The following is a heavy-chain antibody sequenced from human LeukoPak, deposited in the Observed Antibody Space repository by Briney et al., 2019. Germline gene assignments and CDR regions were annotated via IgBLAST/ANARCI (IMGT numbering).Heavy chain of an antibody. J-gene: IGHJ2*01. CDR3: ARRAGSYLGYWYFDL. Sequence: SETLSLTCSVSGGSISSYYWTWIRQPPGKGLEWIGYMYTSGSSNYHPSLKSRVTISIDTSKNRFSLILSSVTASDTAIYYCARRAGSYLGYWYFDLWGRGTLVTVSS. CDR1: GGSISSYY. CDR2: MYTSGSS. D-gene: IGHD1-26*01. V-gene: IGHV4-4*09.